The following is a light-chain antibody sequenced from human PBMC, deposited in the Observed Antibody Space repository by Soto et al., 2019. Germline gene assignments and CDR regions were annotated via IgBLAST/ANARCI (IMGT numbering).Light chain of an antibody. Sequence: EMVMTQSPATLSVSPGERVTLSCSTSHSVNSHVAWYQQKPGQAPRLLLYGASTRATGIPVRFSGSGFGTEFTLTISSLQSEDFAVYYCQQYKNWPLFGQGTRLEIK. J-gene: IGKJ5*01. V-gene: IGKV3-15*01. CDR2: GAS. CDR1: HSVNSH. CDR3: QQYKNWPL.